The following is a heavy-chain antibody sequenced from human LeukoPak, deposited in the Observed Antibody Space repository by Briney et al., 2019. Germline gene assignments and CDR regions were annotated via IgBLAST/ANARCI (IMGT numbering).Heavy chain of an antibody. V-gene: IGHV1-69*04. CDR3: ARDPGIAAAGPDY. D-gene: IGHD6-13*01. CDR1: GGTFSSYA. CDR2: IIPILGIA. J-gene: IGHJ4*02. Sequence: SVKVSCKASGGTFSSYAVSWVRQAPGQGLEWMGRIIPILGIANYAQKFQGRVTITADESTSTAYMELSSLRSEDTAVYYCARDPGIAAAGPDYWGQGTLVTVSS.